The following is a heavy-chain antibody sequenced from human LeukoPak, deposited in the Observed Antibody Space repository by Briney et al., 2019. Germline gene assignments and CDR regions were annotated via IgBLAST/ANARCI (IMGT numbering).Heavy chain of an antibody. D-gene: IGHD3-10*01. J-gene: IGHJ4*02. CDR1: GFTFSSYA. Sequence: PGGSLRLSCAASGFTFSSYAMSWVRQAPGKGLEWVSAISGSGGSTYYADSVKGRFTISRDNSKNTLYLQMNSLRAEDTAVYYCAKDLGRGYYGSGLDYWVQGTLVTVSS. CDR2: ISGSGGST. V-gene: IGHV3-23*01. CDR3: AKDLGRGYYGSGLDY.